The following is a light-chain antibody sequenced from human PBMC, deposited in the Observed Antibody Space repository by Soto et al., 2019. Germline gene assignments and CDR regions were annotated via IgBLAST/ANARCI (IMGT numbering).Light chain of an antibody. CDR1: QSVGTF. J-gene: IGKJ2*02. CDR2: DAS. V-gene: IGKV3-11*01. CDR3: QQRTGWPRGT. Sequence: EIVLTQSPATLSLSPGERATLSCRASQSVGTFLAWYQQKPGQAPRVLIHDASNRAAGVPARSSGSGSGTDFTLTISSLEPDDSAVYFCQQRTGWPRGTFGQGTRLEIK.